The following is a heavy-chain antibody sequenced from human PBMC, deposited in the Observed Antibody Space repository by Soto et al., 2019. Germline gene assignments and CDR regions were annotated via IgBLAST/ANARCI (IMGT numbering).Heavy chain of an antibody. J-gene: IGHJ4*02. CDR1: GGSISSYY. V-gene: IGHV4-59*01. D-gene: IGHD2-15*01. CDR2: IYYSGST. CDR3: ARGTSSGGSSHYYFDY. Sequence: PSETLSLTCTVSGGSISSYYWSWIRQPPGKGLEWIGYIYYSGSTNYNPSLKSRVTISVDTSKNQFSLKLSSVTAVDTAVYYCARGTSSGGSSHYYFDYWGQGTLVTSPQ.